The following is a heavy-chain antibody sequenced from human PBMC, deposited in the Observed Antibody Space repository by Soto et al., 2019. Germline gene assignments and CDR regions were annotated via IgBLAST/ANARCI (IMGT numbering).Heavy chain of an antibody. D-gene: IGHD3-3*01. V-gene: IGHV3-23*01. CDR3: TTDLNSWITIFGVVIRTDQYFDY. Sequence: GESLKISCTTSGFSFASFALTWVRQAPGQGLEWVATIVGSDAKTHYADSVKGRFTISRDDSKNTLYLQMNSLKTEDTAVYYCTTDLNSWITIFGVVIRTDQYFDYWGQGTLVTVSS. CDR1: GFSFASFA. J-gene: IGHJ4*02. CDR2: IVGSDAKT.